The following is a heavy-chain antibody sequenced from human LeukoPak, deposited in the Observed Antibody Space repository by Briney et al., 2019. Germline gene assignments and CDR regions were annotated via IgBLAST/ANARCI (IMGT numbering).Heavy chain of an antibody. Sequence: ASVKVSCKASGYTFTDHYIQWVRQAPGQGLEWMGWINPNSGDTNYAQKFQGRVTLSRDTSISTAFMDLSRLTSDDTAVYYCARDLGNYFDPWGQGTLVTVSS. CDR3: ARDLGNYFDP. D-gene: IGHD1-7*01. CDR2: INPNSGDT. V-gene: IGHV1-2*02. J-gene: IGHJ5*02. CDR1: GYTFTDHY.